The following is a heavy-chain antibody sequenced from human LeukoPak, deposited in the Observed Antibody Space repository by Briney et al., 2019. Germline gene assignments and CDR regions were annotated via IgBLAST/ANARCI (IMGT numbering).Heavy chain of an antibody. J-gene: IGHJ4*02. Sequence: SVKVSCKASGGTFSSYAISWVRQAPGQGLEWMGGIIPIFGTANYAQKFQGRVTITADESTSTAYMELSSLRAEDTAVYYCARDYGGNSVCLSDWGQGTLVTVSS. CDR1: GGTFSSYA. CDR2: IIPIFGTA. CDR3: ARDYGGNSVCLSD. V-gene: IGHV1-69*13. D-gene: IGHD4-23*01.